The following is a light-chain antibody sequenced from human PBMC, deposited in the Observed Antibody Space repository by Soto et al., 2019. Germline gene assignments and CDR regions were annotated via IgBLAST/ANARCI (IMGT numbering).Light chain of an antibody. J-gene: IGLJ2*01. V-gene: IGLV2-14*03. Sequence: QSVLTQPASVSGSPGQSITISCTGTSNDVGGYNYVSWYQRHPGKAPKLMIYDVSNRPSGVSNRFSGSRSGNTASLTISGLQAEDEADYYCASYTTSSTLVIFGGGTKLTVL. CDR1: SNDVGGYNY. CDR2: DVS. CDR3: ASYTTSSTLVI.